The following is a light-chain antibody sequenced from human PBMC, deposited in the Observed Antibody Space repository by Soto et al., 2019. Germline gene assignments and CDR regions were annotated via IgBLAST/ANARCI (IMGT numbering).Light chain of an antibody. CDR2: DAS. V-gene: IGKV3-11*01. Sequence: EIVLTQSPATLSLSPGERATLPCRASQSVSSYLAWYQQKPGQAPRLLIYDASNRATGIPARFSGSGSGTDFTLTISSLEAEDLAVYYCQQRSNWPPTFGQGTKLEIK. J-gene: IGKJ2*01. CDR3: QQRSNWPPT. CDR1: QSVSSY.